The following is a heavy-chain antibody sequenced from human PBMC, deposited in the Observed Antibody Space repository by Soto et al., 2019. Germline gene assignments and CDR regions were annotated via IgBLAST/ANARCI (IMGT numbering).Heavy chain of an antibody. V-gene: IGHV3-15*07. CDR3: ATDGGR. J-gene: IGHJ4*02. Sequence: EVQLVESGGGLVKPGGSLRLSCVASGFTFTDAWMNWVRQAPGKGLEWVGRIKSKTAGGAIDYTTPVEGRVTISRDDSENTLYLQMNSLKTEDTAVYYCATDGGRWGQGTLVTVSS. CDR2: IKSKTAGGAI. CDR1: GFTFTDAW.